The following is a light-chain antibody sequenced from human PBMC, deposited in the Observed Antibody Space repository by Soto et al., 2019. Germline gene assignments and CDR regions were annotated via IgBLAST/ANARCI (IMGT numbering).Light chain of an antibody. J-gene: IGKJ5*01. Sequence: EIVLTQSPATLSSSPGERATLSCRASQSVSSSFAWYQQKPGQAPRLLIYGASNRAGGIPSRFSGSGSGTDFTLTISSLEPEDFAVYYYQQRSNWPVTFGQGTRLEIK. CDR3: QQRSNWPVT. CDR2: GAS. CDR1: QSVSSS. V-gene: IGKV3-11*01.